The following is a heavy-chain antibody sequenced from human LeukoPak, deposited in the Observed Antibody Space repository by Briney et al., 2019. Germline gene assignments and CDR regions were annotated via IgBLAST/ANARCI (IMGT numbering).Heavy chain of an antibody. V-gene: IGHV4-59*01. Sequence: SETLSLTCTVSGGSISSYYWSWIRQPPGKGLEWIGYIYYSGSTNYNPSLKSRVTISVDTSKNQFSLKLSSVTAADTAVYYCARGEWLLWGPGLEEKVSYYYYYGMDVWGQGTTVTVSS. CDR1: GGSISSYY. D-gene: IGHD3-3*01. CDR3: ARGEWLLWGPGLEEKVSYYYYYGMDV. CDR2: IYYSGST. J-gene: IGHJ6*02.